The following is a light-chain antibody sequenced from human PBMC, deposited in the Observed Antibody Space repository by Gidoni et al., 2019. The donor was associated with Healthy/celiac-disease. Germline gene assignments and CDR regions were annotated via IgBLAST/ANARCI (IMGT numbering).Light chain of an antibody. CDR2: AAS. CDR3: QQSYSTPLT. V-gene: IGKV1-39*01. CDR1: QSISSY. Sequence: IQMTPSPSSLSASVGDRVTITCRASQSISSYLNWYQQKPGKAPKLVIYAASSLQSGVPSRFSGSGSGTDFTLTISSLQPEDFATYYCQQSYSTPLTLGGGTKVEIK. J-gene: IGKJ4*02.